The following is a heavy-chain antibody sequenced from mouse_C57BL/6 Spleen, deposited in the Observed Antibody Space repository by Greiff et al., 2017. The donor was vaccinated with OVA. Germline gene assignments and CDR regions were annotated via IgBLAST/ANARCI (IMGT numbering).Heavy chain of an antibody. V-gene: IGHV1-53*01. J-gene: IGHJ3*01. CDR1: GYTFTSYW. D-gene: IGHD3-2*02. CDR3: ARPSSGYMAWFAY. Sequence: VQLQQPGTELVKPGASVKLSCKASGYTFTSYWMHWVKQRPGQGLEWIGNINPSNGGTNYNEKFKSKATLTVDKSSSTAYMQLSSLTSEDSAVYYCARPSSGYMAWFAYWGQGTLVTVSA. CDR2: INPSNGGT.